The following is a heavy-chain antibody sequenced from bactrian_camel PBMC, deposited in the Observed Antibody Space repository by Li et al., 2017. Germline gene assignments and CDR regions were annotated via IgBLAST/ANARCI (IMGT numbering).Heavy chain of an antibody. CDR2: DNMHGT. CDR3: ASSGSQFCSGGYCYTAYFTY. Sequence: HVQLVESGGGSVQAGGSLRLSCAVSGYTSSSVCMGWFRQAPGKEREGVAVDNMHGTHYANSVKGRFTISRDNAKNTLFLQLNSLKTEDAAMYYCASSGSQFCSGGYCYTAYFTYWGQGTQVTVS. V-gene: IGHV3S1*01. J-gene: IGHJ4*01. D-gene: IGHD2*01. CDR1: GYTSSSVC.